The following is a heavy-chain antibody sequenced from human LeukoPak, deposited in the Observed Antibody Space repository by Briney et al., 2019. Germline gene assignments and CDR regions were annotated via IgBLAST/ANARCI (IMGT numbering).Heavy chain of an antibody. CDR3: ARHPGWLQSPKFDY. Sequence: SETLSLTRTVSGGSISSSSYYWGWIRQPPGKGLEWIGSIYYSGSTYYNPSLKSRVTISVDTSKNQFSLKLSSVTAADTAVYYCARHPGWLQSPKFDYWGQGTLVTVSS. J-gene: IGHJ4*02. CDR1: GGSISSSSYY. D-gene: IGHD5-24*01. CDR2: IYYSGST. V-gene: IGHV4-39*01.